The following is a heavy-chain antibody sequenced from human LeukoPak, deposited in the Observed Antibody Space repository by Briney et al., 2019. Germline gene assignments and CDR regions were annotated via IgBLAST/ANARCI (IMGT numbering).Heavy chain of an antibody. D-gene: IGHD7-27*01. CDR1: GGNFNTFA. CDR3: ARDHDLTGTYEYLKY. CDR2: IIPIFGTG. Sequence: ASVKVSSQASGGNFNTFAISWVRQAPGQGLEWMGGIIPIFGTGNYAQKFQGRVTITADKSTNTAYMELSSLKSEDTAVYYCARDHDLTGTYEYLKYWGQGTLVAVSS. J-gene: IGHJ1*01. V-gene: IGHV1-69*06.